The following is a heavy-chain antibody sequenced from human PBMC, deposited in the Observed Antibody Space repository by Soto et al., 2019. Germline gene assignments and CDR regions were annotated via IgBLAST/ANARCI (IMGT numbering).Heavy chain of an antibody. D-gene: IGHD3-3*01. CDR1: GYTFTGYY. CDR2: INPNSGGT. V-gene: IGHV1-2*04. Sequence: ASVKVSCKASGYTFTGYYMHWVRQAPGQGLEWMGWINPNSGGTNYAQKFQGWVTMTRDTSISTAYMELSRLRSDDTAVYCCARDGRVYYDFWSGYLAVGMDVWGQGTTVTVSS. J-gene: IGHJ6*02. CDR3: ARDGRVYYDFWSGYLAVGMDV.